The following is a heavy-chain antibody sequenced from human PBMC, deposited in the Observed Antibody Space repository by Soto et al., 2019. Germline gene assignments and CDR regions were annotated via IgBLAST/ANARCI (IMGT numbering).Heavy chain of an antibody. CDR1: GFTFGDYV. J-gene: IGHJ6*02. CDR2: IRSKAYGGTT. Sequence: GGSLRLSCTASGFTFGDYVMSWVRQAPGKGLEWVGFIRSKAYGGTTEYAASVKGRFTISRDDSKSIAYLQMSSLKTEDTAVYYCTRAYGGNSGYYYYYGMDVWGQGTTVTVSS. CDR3: TRAYGGNSGYYYYYGMDV. D-gene: IGHD4-17*01. V-gene: IGHV3-49*04.